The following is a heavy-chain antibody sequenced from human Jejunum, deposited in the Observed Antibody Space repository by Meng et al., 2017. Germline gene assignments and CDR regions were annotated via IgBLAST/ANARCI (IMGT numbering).Heavy chain of an antibody. CDR3: ASRDQLEMATIL. CDR1: GGSFSGYY. V-gene: IGHV4-34*01. CDR2: INHSGST. Sequence: SETLSLTCAVYGGSFSGYYWSWIRQPPGKGLEWIGEINHSGSTNYNPSLKSRVTISVDTSKNQYSLKQSSVTAADTAVYYCASRDQLEMATILWGQGTLVTVSS. D-gene: IGHD5-24*01. J-gene: IGHJ4*01.